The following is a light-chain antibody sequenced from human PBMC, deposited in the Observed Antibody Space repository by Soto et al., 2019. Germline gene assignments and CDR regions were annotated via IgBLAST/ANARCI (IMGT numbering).Light chain of an antibody. CDR2: GAS. CDR1: QSVSSN. V-gene: IGKV3-15*01. Sequence: SRRTSQSVSSNLAWYQQKPGQAPRLLIYGASTRATGIPARFSGSGSGTEFTLTIIRLQYADFALFSSQEYHNSPPVTVGGGTKVEI. CDR3: QEYHNSPPVT. J-gene: IGKJ4*01.